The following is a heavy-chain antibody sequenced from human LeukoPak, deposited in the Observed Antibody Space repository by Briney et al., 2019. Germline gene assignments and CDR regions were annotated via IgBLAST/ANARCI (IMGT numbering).Heavy chain of an antibody. CDR2: INSDGSST. CDR3: AIWITNGSYSFDY. Sequence: HPGGSLRLSCTTSGFTFSSYNMDWVRQAPGKGLVWVSRINSDGSSTSYADSVKGRFTISRDNSKNTLYLQMNSLRAEDTAVYYCAIWITNGSYSFDYWGQGTLVTVSS. D-gene: IGHD1-1*01. V-gene: IGHV3-74*01. J-gene: IGHJ4*02. CDR1: GFTFSSYN.